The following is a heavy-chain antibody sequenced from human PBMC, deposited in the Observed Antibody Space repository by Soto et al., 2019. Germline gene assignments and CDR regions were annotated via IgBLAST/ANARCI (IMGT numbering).Heavy chain of an antibody. V-gene: IGHV4-59*01. Sequence: SETLSLTCSVSGGSITSSYWSWIRRPPGKGLEWIAYIYDTGISGYTPSTSYNPSLRSRVTMSVDTSKSQFSLKLTSVTAADTAVYYCARGEDAFFYYGLDVWGQGITVTVSS. J-gene: IGHJ6*02. CDR1: GGSITSSY. CDR2: IYDTGISGYTPST. CDR3: ARGEDAFFYYGLDV.